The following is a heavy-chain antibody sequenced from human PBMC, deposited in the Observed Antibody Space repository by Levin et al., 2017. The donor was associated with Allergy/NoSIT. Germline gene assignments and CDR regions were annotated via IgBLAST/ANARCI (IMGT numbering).Heavy chain of an antibody. CDR1: GGSINSGAYF. D-gene: IGHD1-14*01. CDR3: ARGPPDYYGLDV. CDR2: IYYSRGT. Sequence: SQTLSLTCTVSGGSINSGAYFWTWIRQLPGKGLAWIGNIYYSRGTYYNPSLKSRVTMSVDTSKNLFSLTLTSVTAADTAVYYCARGPPDYYGLDVWGQGTTVTVSS. V-gene: IGHV4-31*03. J-gene: IGHJ6*02.